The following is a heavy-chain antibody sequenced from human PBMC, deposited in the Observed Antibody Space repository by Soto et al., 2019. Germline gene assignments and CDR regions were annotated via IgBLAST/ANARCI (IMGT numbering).Heavy chain of an antibody. D-gene: IGHD3-22*01. CDR2: IDPSDSQT. J-gene: IGHJ4*02. CDR3: ARQIYDSDTGPNFQYYYDS. CDR1: GYRFAGYW. Sequence: GESLKISCQGSGYRFAGYWITWVRQKPGKGLEWMGRIDPSDSQTYYSPSFRGHVTISVTKSITTVFLPWSSLRASDTAMYYCARQIYDSDTGPNFQYYYDSWGRGTPVTVSS. V-gene: IGHV5-10-1*01.